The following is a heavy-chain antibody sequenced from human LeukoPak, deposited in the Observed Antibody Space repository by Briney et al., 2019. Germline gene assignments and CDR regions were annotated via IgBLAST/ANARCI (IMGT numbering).Heavy chain of an antibody. J-gene: IGHJ5*02. CDR2: IRYDGSNE. CDR1: GFTFSSYG. CDR3: AKDPAVVPGRRGFDP. Sequence: QAGGSLSLSCAASGFTFSSYGMHWVRQAPGKGLEWVAFIRYDGSNEYYADSVKGRFTISRDNSKNTLYLQMNSLRAEDTAVYYCAKDPAVVPGRRGFDPWGQGTLVTVSS. V-gene: IGHV3-30*02. D-gene: IGHD2-2*01.